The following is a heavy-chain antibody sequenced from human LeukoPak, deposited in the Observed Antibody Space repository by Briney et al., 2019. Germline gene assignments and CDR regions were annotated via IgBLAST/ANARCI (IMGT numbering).Heavy chain of an antibody. D-gene: IGHD6-13*01. Sequence: SETLSLTCAVSGGSISSSNWWSWVRQPPGKGLEWIGEIYHSGSTNYNPSLKSRVTISVDTSKNQFSLKLSSVTAADTAVYYCAREGAGSSWYLRTSAYYHYMDVWGKGTTVTVSS. V-gene: IGHV4-4*02. CDR3: AREGAGSSWYLRTSAYYHYMDV. CDR2: IYHSGST. J-gene: IGHJ6*03. CDR1: GGSISSSNW.